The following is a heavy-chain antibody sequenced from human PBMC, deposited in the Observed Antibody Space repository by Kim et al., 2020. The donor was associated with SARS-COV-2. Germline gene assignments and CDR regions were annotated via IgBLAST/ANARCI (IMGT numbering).Heavy chain of an antibody. CDR3: ARGQYSIREDY. J-gene: IGHJ4*02. V-gene: IGHV3-53*01. Sequence: GGSLRLSCAASGFIVSSNYMSWVRQAPGKGLEWVSVIYSDGSTYYADSVKGRFTISRDNSKNTMYLQMNSLRAEDTAVYYCARGQYSIREDYWCQGTLVTVSS. CDR2: IYSDGST. CDR1: GFIVSSNY. D-gene: IGHD6-13*01.